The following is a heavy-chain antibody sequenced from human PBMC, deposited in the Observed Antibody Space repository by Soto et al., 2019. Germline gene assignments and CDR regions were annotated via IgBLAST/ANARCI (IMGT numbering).Heavy chain of an antibody. CDR1: GGSISSYY. J-gene: IGHJ4*02. D-gene: IGHD3-3*01. CDR2: IYYSGGT. V-gene: IGHV4-59*01. Sequence: SETLSLTCTVSGGSISSYYWSWIRQPPGKGLEWIGYIYYSGGTNYNPSLKSRVTISVDTSKNQFSLKLSSVTAADTAVYYCARVLTGIFGVVTTYYFDYWGQGTLVTVSS. CDR3: ARVLTGIFGVVTTYYFDY.